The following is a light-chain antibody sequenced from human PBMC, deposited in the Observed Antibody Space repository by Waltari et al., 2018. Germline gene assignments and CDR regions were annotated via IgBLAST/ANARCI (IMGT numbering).Light chain of an antibody. V-gene: IGKV3-20*01. CDR1: QSVSRA. CDR2: DAS. J-gene: IGKJ1*01. Sequence: VLTQSPGTLSLSPGAGATLSCRASQSVSRALAWYQQKPGQAPRLLIYDASRRATGIPDRFSGSGSGTDFSLTISRLEPEDFAVYYCQKYESLPATFGQGTKVEIK. CDR3: QKYESLPAT.